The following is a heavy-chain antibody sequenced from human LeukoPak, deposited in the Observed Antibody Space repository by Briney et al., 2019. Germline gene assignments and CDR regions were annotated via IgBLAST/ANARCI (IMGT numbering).Heavy chain of an antibody. D-gene: IGHD3-16*01. CDR1: GFTFSHYD. V-gene: IGHV3-23*01. J-gene: IGHJ4*02. Sequence: GGSLRLSCAASGFTFSHYDMSWVRQAPGKGLEWVSDISGGGSSKYYADSVKGRFTISRDNSRNTLYLQMNSLRAEDTAVYYCANSVWGAGGYWGQGTLVTVSS. CDR2: ISGGGSSK. CDR3: ANSVWGAGGY.